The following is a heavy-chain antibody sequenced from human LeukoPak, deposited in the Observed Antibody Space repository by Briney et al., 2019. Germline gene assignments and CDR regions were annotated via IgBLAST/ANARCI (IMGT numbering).Heavy chain of an antibody. CDR3: ARDQFPYCSGGSCYNWFDP. V-gene: IGHV4-31*03. J-gene: IGHJ5*02. CDR1: GGSISSGGYY. CDR2: IYYSGST. D-gene: IGHD2-15*01. Sequence: SETLSHTCTVSGGSISSGGYYWSWIRQHPGKGLEWIGYIYYSGSTYYNPSLKSRVTISVDTSKNQFSLKLSSVTAADTAVYYCARDQFPYCSGGSCYNWFDPWGQGTLVTVSS.